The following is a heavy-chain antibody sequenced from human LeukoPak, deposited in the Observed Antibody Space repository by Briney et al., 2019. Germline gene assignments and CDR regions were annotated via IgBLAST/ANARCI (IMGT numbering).Heavy chain of an antibody. D-gene: IGHD2/OR15-2a*01. CDR2: ISSDNGNT. J-gene: IGHJ4*02. V-gene: IGHV1-18*01. Sequence: GASVKVSCKASGYTFTSYGISWVRQAPGQGLEWMGWISSDNGNTNYAQKLQGRVTMTTDTSTSTAYMELRRPRSDDTAVYYCAREPRSMAYFDYWGQGTLVTVSS. CDR3: AREPRSMAYFDY. CDR1: GYTFTSYG.